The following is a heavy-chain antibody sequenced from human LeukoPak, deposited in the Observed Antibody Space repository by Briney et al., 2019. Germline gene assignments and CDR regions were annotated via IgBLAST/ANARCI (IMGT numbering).Heavy chain of an antibody. CDR3: ASYARGRDLPHYFVF. V-gene: IGHV4-31*03. CDR1: GGSIRSSGYY. J-gene: IGHJ4*02. D-gene: IGHD3-16*01. CDR2: IYYSGST. Sequence: SETLSLTCTISGGSIRSSGYYWSWIRQHPGKGLEWIGYIYYSGSTYYNPSLKSRVTISVDTSKNQFSLKLSSVTAADTAVYYCASYARGRDLPHYFVFWSQGTLVTVSS.